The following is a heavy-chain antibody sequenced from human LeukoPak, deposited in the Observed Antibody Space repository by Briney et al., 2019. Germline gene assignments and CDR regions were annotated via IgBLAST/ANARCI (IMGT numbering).Heavy chain of an antibody. J-gene: IGHJ5*02. Sequence: SKTLSLTCAVYGGSFSGYYWSWIRQPPGKGLEWIGEINHSGSTNYNPSLKSRVTISVDTSKNQFSLKLSSVTAADTAVYYCARAARRYCSSTSCSVPRYWFDPWGQGTLVTVSS. D-gene: IGHD2-2*01. CDR1: GGSFSGYY. CDR2: INHSGST. CDR3: ARAARRYCSSTSCSVPRYWFDP. V-gene: IGHV4-34*01.